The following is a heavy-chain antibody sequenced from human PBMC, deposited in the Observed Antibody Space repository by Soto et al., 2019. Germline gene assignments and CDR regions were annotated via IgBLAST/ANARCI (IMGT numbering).Heavy chain of an antibody. D-gene: IGHD2-2*01. V-gene: IGHV5-51*01. Sequence: PGESLKISCKASGYSFSSYWIGWVLQMPWKGLEWMAIIFPGDSNIIYSPSFQGQVTISADKSITTAYLQWSSLQASDSAMYYCARLFPYSSSRQFDYWGQGTLVTVSS. CDR3: ARLFPYSSSRQFDY. J-gene: IGHJ4*02. CDR1: GYSFSSYW. CDR2: IFPGDSNI.